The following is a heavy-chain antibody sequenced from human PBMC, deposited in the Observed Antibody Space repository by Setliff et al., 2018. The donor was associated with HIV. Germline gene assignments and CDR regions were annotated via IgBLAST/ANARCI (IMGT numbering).Heavy chain of an antibody. V-gene: IGHV1-46*01. Sequence: GASVKVSCKASGYTFTSYYMHWVRQAPGQGLEWMGIINPSGGSTYYAQKFQGRVTMTRATSTTTVYMELTSLRSEDTAVYYCARDIAAAGNAFDMGGQGTMVTVSS. D-gene: IGHD6-13*01. CDR1: GYTFTSYY. CDR3: ARDIAAAGNAFDM. J-gene: IGHJ3*02. CDR2: INPSGGST.